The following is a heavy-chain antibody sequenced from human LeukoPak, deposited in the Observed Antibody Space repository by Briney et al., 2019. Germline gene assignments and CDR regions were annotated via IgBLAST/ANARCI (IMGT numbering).Heavy chain of an antibody. D-gene: IGHD5-18*01. CDR3: AREGESEIHGFDF. Sequence: GGSLRLSCAASGFTFSSYSMNWVRQAPGKGLEWVSSISSSSSYIYYADSVKGRFTISRDNAKNSLYLQMNSLRAEDTAVYYCAREGESEIHGFDFWGQGALVTVSS. V-gene: IGHV3-21*01. CDR2: ISSSSSYI. CDR1: GFTFSSYS. J-gene: IGHJ4*02.